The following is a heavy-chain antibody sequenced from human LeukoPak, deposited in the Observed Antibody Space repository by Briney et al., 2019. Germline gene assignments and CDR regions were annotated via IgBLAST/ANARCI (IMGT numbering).Heavy chain of an antibody. CDR1: GFTFSDYS. V-gene: IGHV3-21*01. Sequence: GGSLRLSCAASGFTFSDYSMNWVRQAPGKGLEWVSSISSSSSYIYYADSVKGRFTISRDNAENSLYLQMSSLRAEDTAVYYCATYPQEDFDYWGQGTLVTVSS. CDR3: ATYPQEDFDY. J-gene: IGHJ4*02. CDR2: ISSSSSYI. D-gene: IGHD3-16*01.